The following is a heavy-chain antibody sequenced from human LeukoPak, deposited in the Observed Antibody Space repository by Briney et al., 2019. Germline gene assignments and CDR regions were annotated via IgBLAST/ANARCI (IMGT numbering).Heavy chain of an antibody. CDR1: GFTFSSYA. CDR3: AKWEYYDFWSGLEPNAFDI. J-gene: IGHJ3*02. Sequence: QAGGSLRLSCAASGFTFSSYAMSWVRQAPGKGLEWVSAISGSGGSTYYADSVKGRFTISRDNSKNTLYLQMNSLRAEDTAVYYCAKWEYYDFWSGLEPNAFDIWGQGTMVTVSS. CDR2: ISGSGGST. D-gene: IGHD3-3*01. V-gene: IGHV3-23*01.